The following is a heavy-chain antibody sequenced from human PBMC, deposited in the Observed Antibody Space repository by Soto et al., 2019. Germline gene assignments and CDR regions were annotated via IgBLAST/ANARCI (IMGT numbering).Heavy chain of an antibody. CDR2: INTKTGGT. V-gene: IGHV1-2*02. CDR1: GYRFTDYY. J-gene: IGHJ5*02. Sequence: QVHLVQSGAEGKKPGASVKVSCKASGYRFTDYYMHWVRQAPGQGLEWMGWINTKTGGTNYAQRVQGRVTTTGDTSINTAYMELSRLRSDETAVYYCARVGPTGWFDPWVQGTVVTVSS. CDR3: ARVGPTGWFDP.